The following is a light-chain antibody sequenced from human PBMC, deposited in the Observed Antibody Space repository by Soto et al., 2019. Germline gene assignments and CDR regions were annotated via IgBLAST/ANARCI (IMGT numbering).Light chain of an antibody. V-gene: IGLV2-23*01. J-gene: IGLJ1*01. CDR1: SSDVVTYNL. CDR3: CSYVGGSTYV. CDR2: EGT. Sequence: QSALTQPASVSGSPGQSITISCTGTSSDVVTYNLVSWYQQHPGKAPKLMVYEGTKRPSGVSNRFSGSKSGNTASLTISGLQAEDEADYYCCSYVGGSTYVFGTGTKVTVL.